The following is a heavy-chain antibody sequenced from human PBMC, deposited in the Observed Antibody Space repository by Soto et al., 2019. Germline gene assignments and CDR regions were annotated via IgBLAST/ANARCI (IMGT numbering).Heavy chain of an antibody. CDR1: GGSFSSYA. CDR2: IIPIFGTA. V-gene: IGHV1-69*06. CDR3: ARAGPVAGNHAFDI. J-gene: IGHJ3*02. Sequence: QVQLVQSGAEVKKPGSSGKVSGKASGGSFSSYAISGVRQAPVQGLEWMGGIIPIFGTATYAQKFQGRVTIIADKSTSTAYMELSSLRSEDTAVYYCARAGPVAGNHAFDIWGQGTLVTVSS. D-gene: IGHD6-19*01.